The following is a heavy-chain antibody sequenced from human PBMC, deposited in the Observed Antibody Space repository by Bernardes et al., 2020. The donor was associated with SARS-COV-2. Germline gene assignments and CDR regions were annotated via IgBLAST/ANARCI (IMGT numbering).Heavy chain of an antibody. CDR3: ARRGYCSSTSCSTPFYYYYGMDV. CDR1: GYTFTSYD. D-gene: IGHD2-2*02. J-gene: IGHJ6*02. V-gene: IGHV1-8*01. Sequence: ASVKVSWKASGYTFTSYDINWVRQATGQGLEWMGWMNPNSGNTGYAQKFQGRVTMTRNTSISTAYMELSSLRSEDTAVYYCARRGYCSSTSCSTPFYYYYGMDVWGQGTTVTVSS. CDR2: MNPNSGNT.